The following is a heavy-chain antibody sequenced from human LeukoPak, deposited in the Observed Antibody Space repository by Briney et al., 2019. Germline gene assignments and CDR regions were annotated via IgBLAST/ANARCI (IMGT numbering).Heavy chain of an antibody. D-gene: IGHD4-23*01. CDR3: ARLIYGGNSGGAFDI. CDR2: IYPGDSDT. Sequence: NRGESLQISCKGSGYSFTSYWIGWVRPLPGKGLEWMGIIYPGDSDTRYSPSFQGQVTISADKSISTAYLQWSSLKASDTAMYYCARLIYGGNSGGAFDIWGQGTMVTVSS. V-gene: IGHV5-51*01. J-gene: IGHJ3*02. CDR1: GYSFTSYW.